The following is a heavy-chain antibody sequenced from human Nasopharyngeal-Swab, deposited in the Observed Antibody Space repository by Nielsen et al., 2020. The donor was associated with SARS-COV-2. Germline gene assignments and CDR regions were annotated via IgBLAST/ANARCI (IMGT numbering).Heavy chain of an antibody. V-gene: IGHV4-4*02. CDR2: TSPDGGT. CDR1: GRSISGSDW. CDR3: ASSSSEKRGHDS. Sequence: SETLSLTCAVSGRSISGSDWWSWVRQPPGKGLEWIGETSPDGGTNYNPSLKGRVIVSVDRSKNLFSLSLKSVTAADTAVYSCASSSSEKRGHDSWGQGTLVTVSS. D-gene: IGHD6-6*01. J-gene: IGHJ4*02.